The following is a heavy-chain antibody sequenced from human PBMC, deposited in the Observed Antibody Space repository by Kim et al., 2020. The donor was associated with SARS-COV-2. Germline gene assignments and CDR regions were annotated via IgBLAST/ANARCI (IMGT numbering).Heavy chain of an antibody. V-gene: IGHV3-30*18. D-gene: IGHD2-21*01. CDR1: GFNFNNFC. CDR2: ITNEGGKT. J-gene: IGHJ1*01. Sequence: GGSLRLSCSASGFNFNNFCMHWVRQAPGKGLEWVSLITNEGGKTYYPDSLKGRFTISRDSSKNTLYLQMNSLRLEDTAVYFCVKDNSVSRTTFGGDSGG. CDR3: VKDNSVSRTTFGGDS.